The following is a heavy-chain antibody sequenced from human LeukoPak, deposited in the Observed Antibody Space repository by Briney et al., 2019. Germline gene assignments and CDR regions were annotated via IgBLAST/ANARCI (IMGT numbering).Heavy chain of an antibody. V-gene: IGHV3-23*01. D-gene: IGHD2-15*01. Sequence: PGGSLRLSCAASGFTFSSYAMSWVRQAPGKGLEWVSAISGSGGSTYYADSVKGRFTISRDNSKNTLYLQMNSLRAEDMAVYYCAKGEGYCSGGSCYVYFDYWGQGTLVTVSS. J-gene: IGHJ4*02. CDR1: GFTFSSYA. CDR3: AKGEGYCSGGSCYVYFDY. CDR2: ISGSGGST.